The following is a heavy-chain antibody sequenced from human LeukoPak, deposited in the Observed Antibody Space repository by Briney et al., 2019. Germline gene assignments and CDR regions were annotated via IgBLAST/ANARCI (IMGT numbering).Heavy chain of an antibody. V-gene: IGHV3-23*01. CDR2: ISGSGGST. CDR3: AKDRPSPYYYLPDDAFDI. CDR1: GFTFSSYG. Sequence: GGSLRLSCAASGFTFSSYGMHWVRQAPGKGLEWVSAISGSGGSTYYADSVKGRFTISRDNPKNTLYLQMNSLRAEDTAVYYCAKDRPSPYYYLPDDAFDIWGQGTMVTVSS. J-gene: IGHJ3*02. D-gene: IGHD3-10*02.